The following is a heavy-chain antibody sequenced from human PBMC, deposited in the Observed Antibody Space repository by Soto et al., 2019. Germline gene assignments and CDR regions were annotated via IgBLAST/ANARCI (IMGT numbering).Heavy chain of an antibody. CDR2: INWNSGSI. J-gene: IGHJ1*01. Sequence: GGSLRLSCAASGFTFDDYAMNWVRQVPGKGLEWVSGINWNSGSIGYADSVKGRFAISRDNAKNSLHLQMNSLRAEDTAFYYCVKDESINWYSGHFRHWGQGTRVTAPQ. V-gene: IGHV3-9*01. D-gene: IGHD6-13*01. CDR1: GFTFDDYA. CDR3: VKDESINWYSGHFRH.